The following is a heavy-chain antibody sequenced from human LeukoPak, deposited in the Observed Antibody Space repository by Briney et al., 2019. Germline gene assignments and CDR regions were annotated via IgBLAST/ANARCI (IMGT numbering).Heavy chain of an antibody. CDR2: IREDDLTT. D-gene: IGHD1-26*01. CDR1: GFTFDDYA. CDR3: AKTRRSGTEYADFDR. J-gene: IGHJ4*02. V-gene: IGHV3-43*02. Sequence: GGSLRLSCAASGFTFDDYAMHWVRQAPGKGLEWVSLIREDDLTTYYVDSVKGRFAISRDNSKRSLYLQINSLRTEDTALYYCAKTRRSGTEYADFDRWGQGTLVTVSS.